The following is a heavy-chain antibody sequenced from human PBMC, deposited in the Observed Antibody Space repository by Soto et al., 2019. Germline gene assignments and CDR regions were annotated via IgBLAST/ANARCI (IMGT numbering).Heavy chain of an antibody. J-gene: IGHJ4*02. Sequence: SSETLSLTCTVSGGSISGYYWTWIRQPPGQGLEWIGYIFYRGDTFYNPSLKSRVTMSVDTSKNHFSLELRSVIADDTALYYCVRLREGGGKGSFDYWGTGILVTVSS. CDR3: VRLREGGGKGSFDY. CDR2: IFYRGDT. CDR1: GGSISGYY. D-gene: IGHD2-15*01. V-gene: IGHV4-59*13.